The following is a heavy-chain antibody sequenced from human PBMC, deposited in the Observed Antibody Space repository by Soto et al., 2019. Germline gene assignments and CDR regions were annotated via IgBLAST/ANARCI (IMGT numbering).Heavy chain of an antibody. V-gene: IGHV1-69*13. J-gene: IGHJ2*01. CDR2: IIPIFGTA. CDR3: ARAVTTPWYFDL. CDR1: GGSFSSYA. D-gene: IGHD4-17*01. Sequence: SVKVSFKASGGSFSSYAISWVRQAPGQGLEWMGGIIPIFGTANYAQKFQGRVTITADESTSTAYMELSSLRSEDTAVYYCARAVTTPWYFDLWGRGTLVTVSS.